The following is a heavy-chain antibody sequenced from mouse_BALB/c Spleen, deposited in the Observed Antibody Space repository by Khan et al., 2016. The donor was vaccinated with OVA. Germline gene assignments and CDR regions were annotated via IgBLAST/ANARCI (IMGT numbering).Heavy chain of an antibody. CDR2: IWSGGST. D-gene: IGHD2-1*01. CDR1: GFSLTNYG. CDR3: ARTYFSYGNYGDYDAMDY. V-gene: IGHV2-2*02. Sequence: QIQLVQSGPGLVQPSQSLSITCTVSGFSLTNYGVYWVRQSPGKGLEWLGVIWSGGSTDYNAAFISRLSINKDNSNSQVFFRMNSLQANDTAIYYCARTYFSYGNYGDYDAMDYWGQGTSVTVSS. J-gene: IGHJ4*01.